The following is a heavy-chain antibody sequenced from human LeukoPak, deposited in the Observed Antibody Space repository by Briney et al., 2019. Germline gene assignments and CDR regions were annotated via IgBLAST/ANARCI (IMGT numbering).Heavy chain of an antibody. Sequence: GASVKVSCKSSGYTFTSHYMHWVRQAPGQGLEWMGIINPSGGSTNYAQKFQGRVTMTRDMSTSTDYMELSSLRSEDTAVYYCARDQSGEWELVSGWWFDPWGQGTLVTVSS. CDR3: ARDQSGEWELVSGWWFDP. CDR1: GYTFTSHY. D-gene: IGHD1-26*01. V-gene: IGHV1-46*01. J-gene: IGHJ5*02. CDR2: INPSGGST.